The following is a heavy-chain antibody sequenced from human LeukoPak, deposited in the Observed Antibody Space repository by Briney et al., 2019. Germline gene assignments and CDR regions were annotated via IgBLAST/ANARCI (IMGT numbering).Heavy chain of an antibody. CDR3: ARGGPYSSSWESYNWFDP. D-gene: IGHD6-13*01. CDR2: ISSAATTS. J-gene: IGHJ5*02. Sequence: GGSLRLTCVGSGFTFSDYYMVWIRQAPGKGLEWVSYISSAATTSDYADSVKGRFTISRDNAKNSLYLQMNSLRAEDTAVYYCARGGPYSSSWESYNWFDPWGQGTLVTVSS. CDR1: GFTFSDYY. V-gene: IGHV3-11*04.